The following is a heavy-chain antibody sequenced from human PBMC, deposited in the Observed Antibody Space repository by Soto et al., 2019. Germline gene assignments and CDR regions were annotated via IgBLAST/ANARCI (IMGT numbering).Heavy chain of an antibody. D-gene: IGHD3-22*01. Sequence: QVQLVQSGAEVKKPGASVKVSCKASGYTFTSYAMHWVRQAPGQRLEWMGWINAGNGNTKYSQKLQGRVTITRDTSASTAYMELSSLRSENTAVYYCARGDGYYYVDYWGQGTLVTVSS. CDR2: INAGNGNT. CDR1: GYTFTSYA. CDR3: ARGDGYYYVDY. V-gene: IGHV1-3*01. J-gene: IGHJ4*02.